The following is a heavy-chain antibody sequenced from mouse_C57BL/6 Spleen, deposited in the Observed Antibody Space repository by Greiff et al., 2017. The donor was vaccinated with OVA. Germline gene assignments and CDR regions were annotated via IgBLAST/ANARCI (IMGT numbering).Heavy chain of an antibody. CDR2: ISSGGSYT. D-gene: IGHD1-1*01. CDR1: GFTFSSYG. CDR3: ARHEDYYGSSCYAMDY. J-gene: IGHJ4*01. Sequence: EVQLVESGGDLVKPGGSLKLSCAASGFTFSSYGMSWVRQTPDKRLEWVATISSGGSYTYYPDSVKGRSTISRDNAKNTLYLQMSSLKTEDTAMYYGARHEDYYGSSCYAMDYWGQGTSVTVSS. V-gene: IGHV5-6*01.